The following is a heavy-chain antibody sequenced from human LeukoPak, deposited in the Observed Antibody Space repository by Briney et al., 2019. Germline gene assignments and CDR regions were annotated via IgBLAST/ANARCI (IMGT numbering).Heavy chain of an antibody. CDR2: IIPIFGTA. Sequence: ASVKVSCKASGGTFSSYAISRVRQAPGQGLEWMGGIIPIFGTANYAQKFQGRVTITTDESTSTAYMELSSLRSEDTAVYYCARVLDIAARRFMLVDAFDIWGQGTMVTVSS. D-gene: IGHD6-6*01. V-gene: IGHV1-69*05. J-gene: IGHJ3*02. CDR1: GGTFSSYA. CDR3: ARVLDIAARRFMLVDAFDI.